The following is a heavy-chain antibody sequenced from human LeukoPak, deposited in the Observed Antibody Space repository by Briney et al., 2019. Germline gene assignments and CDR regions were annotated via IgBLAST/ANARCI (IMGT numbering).Heavy chain of an antibody. V-gene: IGHV4-39*07. D-gene: IGHD6-6*01. Sequence: PSETLSLTCTVSGGSISSSSYYWGWIRQPPGKGLEWIGSIYYGGSTYYNPSLKSRVTISVDTSKNQFSLKLSSVTAADTAVYYCARDPYSSSEFDYWGQGTLVTVSS. CDR1: GGSISSSSYY. CDR3: ARDPYSSSEFDY. J-gene: IGHJ4*02. CDR2: IYYGGST.